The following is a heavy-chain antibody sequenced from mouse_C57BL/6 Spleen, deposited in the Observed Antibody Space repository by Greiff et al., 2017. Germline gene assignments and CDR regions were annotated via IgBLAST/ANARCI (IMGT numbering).Heavy chain of an antibody. Sequence: EVKLVESGGGLVKPGGSLKLSCAASGFTFSSYAMSWVRQTPEKRLEWVATISDGGSYTYYPDNVKGRFTISRDNAKNNLYLQMSHLKSEDTAMYYCARDRELAWFAYWGQGTLVTVSA. CDR3: ARDRELAWFAY. D-gene: IGHD3-1*01. CDR1: GFTFSSYA. CDR2: ISDGGSYT. V-gene: IGHV5-4*01. J-gene: IGHJ3*01.